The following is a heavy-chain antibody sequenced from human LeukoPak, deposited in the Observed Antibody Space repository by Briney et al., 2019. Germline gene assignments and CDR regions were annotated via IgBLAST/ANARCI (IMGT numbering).Heavy chain of an antibody. CDR2: VYHSGST. V-gene: IGHV4-59*01. CDR1: GGSIGTYY. D-gene: IGHD1-1*01. Sequence: LRLSCAASGGSIGTYYWSWIRQSPGKGLEWIGYVYHSGSTNYNPSLKSRVTISVDTSRNHFSLKLNSVTAADTAVYYCARETQQQLGVFDIWGQGTMVTVSS. J-gene: IGHJ3*02. CDR3: ARETQQQLGVFDI.